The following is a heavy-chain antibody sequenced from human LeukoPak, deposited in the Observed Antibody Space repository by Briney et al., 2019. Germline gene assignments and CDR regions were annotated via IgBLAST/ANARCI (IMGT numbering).Heavy chain of an antibody. CDR1: GFTFDNYA. J-gene: IGHJ4*02. D-gene: IGHD6-19*01. CDR3: AKVRGTYSSGYFFDY. Sequence: GRSLRLSCAASGFTFDNYAMHCVRQPPGKGLGWLAIISWNSGYIGYAESVKGRFTISRDNAKKSLDLQMNSLRAEDTAFYYCAKVRGTYSSGYFFDYWGQGTLVTVSS. CDR2: ISWNSGYI. V-gene: IGHV3-9*01.